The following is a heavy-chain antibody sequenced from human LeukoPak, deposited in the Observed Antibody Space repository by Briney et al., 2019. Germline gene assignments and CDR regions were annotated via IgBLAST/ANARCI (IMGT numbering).Heavy chain of an antibody. Sequence: SESXPLACTVSGDSISSSSYYWGWIRQPPGKGLEWIGTIYYSGSTYYNPPLKSRVTISVDTSKNQFSLKLSSVTAADTAVYYCARLGDFWSPDVWGKGTTVTVSS. D-gene: IGHD3-3*01. V-gene: IGHV4-39*01. CDR2: IYYSGST. J-gene: IGHJ6*04. CDR3: ARLGDFWSPDV. CDR1: GDSISSSSYY.